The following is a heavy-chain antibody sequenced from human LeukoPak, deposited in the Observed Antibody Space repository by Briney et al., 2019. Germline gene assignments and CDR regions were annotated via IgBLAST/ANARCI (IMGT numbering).Heavy chain of an antibody. CDR2: INPSGGST. V-gene: IGHV1-46*01. J-gene: IGHJ6*02. CDR1: GYTFTSYG. CDR3: AGVKLDTAIDYYGMDV. Sequence: ASLKVSCKASGYTFTSYGMNWVRQAPGQGLEWMGIINPSGGSTSYAQKFQGRVTMTRDTSTSTVYMELSSLRSEDTAVYYCAGVKLDTAIDYYGMDVWGQGTTVTVSS. D-gene: IGHD5-18*01.